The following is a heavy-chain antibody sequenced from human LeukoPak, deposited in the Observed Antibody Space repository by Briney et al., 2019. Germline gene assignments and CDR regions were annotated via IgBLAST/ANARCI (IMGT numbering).Heavy chain of an antibody. Sequence: SVKVSCKASGGTFSSYTISWVRQAPGQGLEWMGRIIPILGIANYAQKFQGRVTITADKSTSTAYMELSSLRSEDTAVYYCARDDSSSSSDGGGDAFDIWGQGTMVTVSS. J-gene: IGHJ3*02. CDR3: ARDDSSSSSDGGGDAFDI. V-gene: IGHV1-69*04. CDR2: IIPILGIA. CDR1: GGTFSSYT. D-gene: IGHD6-6*01.